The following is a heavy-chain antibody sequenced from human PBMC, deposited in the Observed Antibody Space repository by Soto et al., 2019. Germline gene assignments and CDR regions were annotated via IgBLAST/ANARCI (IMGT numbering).Heavy chain of an antibody. D-gene: IGHD2-21*01. V-gene: IGHV3-30-3*01. Sequence: QVQLVESGGGVVQPGRSLRLSCAASGFTFSSYAMHWVRQAPGKGLEWVAVISYDGSNKYYADSVKGRFTISRDNSKNTLYLQMNILRAEDTAVYYCARVEMATTNPYYFDCWGQGTLVTVSS. CDR3: ARVEMATTNPYYFDC. CDR2: ISYDGSNK. CDR1: GFTFSSYA. J-gene: IGHJ4*02.